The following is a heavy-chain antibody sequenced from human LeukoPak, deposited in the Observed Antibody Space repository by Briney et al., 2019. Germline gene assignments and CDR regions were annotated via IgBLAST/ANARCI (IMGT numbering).Heavy chain of an antibody. CDR1: GGSISSYY. Sequence: SETLSLTCTVSGGSISSYYWSWIRQPPGKGLEWIGDIYYSGSTYYNPSLKSRVTISVDTSKNQFSLKLSSVTAADTAVYYCARLGGYSYGYSGAFDIWGQGTMVTVSS. CDR3: ARLGGYSYGYSGAFDI. CDR2: IYYSGST. V-gene: IGHV4-59*08. J-gene: IGHJ3*02. D-gene: IGHD5-18*01.